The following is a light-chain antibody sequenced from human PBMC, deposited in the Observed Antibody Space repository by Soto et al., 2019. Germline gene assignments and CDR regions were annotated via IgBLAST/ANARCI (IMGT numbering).Light chain of an antibody. J-gene: IGKJ4*01. CDR3: QHYNSWPLT. CDR1: QSVDIS. Sequence: EIVLTQSPATLSVSPGERVTLSCRASQSVDISLAWYQQKPGQAPRLLIYHSSTRAPAIPARFSGSGSGTEFTLTISSPQSEDFAVYCCQHYNSWPLTFGGGTKVDI. V-gene: IGKV3-15*01. CDR2: HSS.